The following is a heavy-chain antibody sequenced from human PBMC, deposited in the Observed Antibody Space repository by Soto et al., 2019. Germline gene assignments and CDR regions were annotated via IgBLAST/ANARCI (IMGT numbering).Heavy chain of an antibody. CDR1: GFTFSSYA. Sequence: EVQLLESGGGLVQPGGSLRLSCAASGFTFSSYAMSWVRQAPGKGLEWVSAISGSGGSTYYEDSVKGRFTISRDNSKNTMYLQMNSLRAEDTAVYYCAKDWSSSWYYYMDVWGKGTTVTVSS. CDR3: AKDWSSSWYYYMDV. J-gene: IGHJ6*03. CDR2: ISGSGGST. D-gene: IGHD6-13*01. V-gene: IGHV3-23*01.